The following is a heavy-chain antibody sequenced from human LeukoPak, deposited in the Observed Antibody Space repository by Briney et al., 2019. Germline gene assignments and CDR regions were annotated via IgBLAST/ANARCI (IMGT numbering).Heavy chain of an antibody. V-gene: IGHV3-33*01. J-gene: IGHJ4*02. CDR2: IWYDGSNK. D-gene: IGHD3-22*01. CDR3: ARGPYDSSGYYYGAPIDY. Sequence: GSLRLSCAASGFTFSSYGMHWVRQAPGKGLEWVAVIWYDGSNKYYADSVKGRFTISRDNSKNTLYLQMNSLRAEDTAVYYCARGPYDSSGYYYGAPIDYWGQGTLVTVSS. CDR1: GFTFSSYG.